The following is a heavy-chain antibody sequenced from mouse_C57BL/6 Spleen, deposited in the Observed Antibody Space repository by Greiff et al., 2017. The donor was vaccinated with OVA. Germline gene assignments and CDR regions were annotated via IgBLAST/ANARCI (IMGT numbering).Heavy chain of an antibody. V-gene: IGHV1-69*01. CDR1: GYTFTSYW. J-gene: IGHJ4*01. CDR2: IDPSDSYT. D-gene: IGHD1-1*01. CDR3: ARGGVITTVVGGYAMDY. Sequence: QVQLQQPGAELVMPGASVKLSCKASGYTFTSYWMHWVKQRPGQGLEWIGEIDPSDSYTNYNQKFKGKSTLTVDKSSSTAYMQLSSLTSEDSAVYYCARGGVITTVVGGYAMDYWGQGTSVTVSS.